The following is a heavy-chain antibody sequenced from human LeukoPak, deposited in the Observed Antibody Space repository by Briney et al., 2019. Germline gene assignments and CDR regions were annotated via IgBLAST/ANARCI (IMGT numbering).Heavy chain of an antibody. J-gene: IGHJ6*03. V-gene: IGHV1-3*01. CDR1: GYTFTSYA. CDR2: INAGNGNT. CDR3: ARGYCSGGSCYGVGYFYYYMDV. Sequence: ASVKVSCKASGYTFTSYAMHWVRQAPGQRLEWMGWINAGNGNTKYSQEFQGRVTITRDTSASTAYMELRSLRSDDTAVFYCARGYCSGGSCYGVGYFYYYMDVWGKGTTVTVSS. D-gene: IGHD2-15*01.